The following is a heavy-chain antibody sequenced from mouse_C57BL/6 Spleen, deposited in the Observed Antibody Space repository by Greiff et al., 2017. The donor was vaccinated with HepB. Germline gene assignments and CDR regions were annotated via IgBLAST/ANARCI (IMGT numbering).Heavy chain of an antibody. D-gene: IGHD1-1*01. Sequence: QVQLKQSGAELVRPGASVKLSCKASGYTFTDYYINWVKQRPGQGLEWIARIYPGRGNTYYNEKFKGKATLTAEKSSSTAYVQLSSLTSEDSAVYFCARQGEYYGPAWFAYWGQGTLVTVSA. J-gene: IGHJ3*01. V-gene: IGHV1-76*01. CDR1: GYTFTDYY. CDR2: IYPGRGNT. CDR3: ARQGEYYGPAWFAY.